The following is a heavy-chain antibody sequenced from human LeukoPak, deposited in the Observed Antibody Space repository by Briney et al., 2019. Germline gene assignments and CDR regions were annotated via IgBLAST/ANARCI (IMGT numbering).Heavy chain of an antibody. Sequence: PGGSLRLSCAASGFTLSSYAMSWVRQAPGKGLEWVSAISGSGGSTYYADSVKGRFTISRDNSKNTLYLQVNSLRAEDTAVYYCAKPYDWNYYYYMDVWGKGTTVTVSS. V-gene: IGHV3-23*01. J-gene: IGHJ6*03. CDR1: GFTLSSYA. CDR2: ISGSGGST. D-gene: IGHD1-1*01. CDR3: AKPYDWNYYYYMDV.